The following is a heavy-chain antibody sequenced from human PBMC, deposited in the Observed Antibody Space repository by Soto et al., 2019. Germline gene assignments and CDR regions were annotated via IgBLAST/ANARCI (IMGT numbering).Heavy chain of an antibody. CDR1: GYTFTNYG. V-gene: IGHV1-18*04. CDR3: ARVPTDSSGYYKYYFDY. CDR2: INPYNGNT. J-gene: IGHJ4*02. Sequence: APVKVSCKASGYTFTNYGVIWLRQAPGQGLEWMGWINPYNGNTNYAQKVQGRVTMTTDTSTSTAYMELRSLRSDDTAVYYCARVPTDSSGYYKYYFDYWGQGTLVTVFS. D-gene: IGHD3-22*01.